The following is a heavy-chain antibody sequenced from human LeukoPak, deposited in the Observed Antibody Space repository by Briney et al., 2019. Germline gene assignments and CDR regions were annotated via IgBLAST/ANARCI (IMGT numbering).Heavy chain of an antibody. Sequence: KPSETLSLTCTVSGGSITNYYGSWIRQPPGKGLEWIGYIYYTGSTTYNPSLKSRVTISVDTSKNQFSLKLNSVTAADTAVYYCARHVAVGETAWGQGTLVTVSS. CDR3: ARHVAVGETA. D-gene: IGHD1-26*01. CDR1: GGSITNYY. CDR2: IYYTGST. J-gene: IGHJ5*02. V-gene: IGHV4-59*08.